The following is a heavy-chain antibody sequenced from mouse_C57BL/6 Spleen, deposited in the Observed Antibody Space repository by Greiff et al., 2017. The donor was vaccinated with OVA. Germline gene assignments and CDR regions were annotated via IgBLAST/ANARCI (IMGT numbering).Heavy chain of an antibody. CDR3: ARGYDGGYSWFAY. V-gene: IGHV1-54*01. CDR1: GYAFTNYS. CDR2: FHPGSGGP. Sequence: VQLQQSGAELVRPGTSVKVSCKASGYAFTNYSIEWVKQRPGQGLEWIGVFHPGSGGPNYSEKFKGKAKLTEDKSSSTAYLQLSGLTSEDSAVYFGARGYDGGYSWFAYWGQGTLVTVSA. J-gene: IGHJ3*01. D-gene: IGHD2-3*01.